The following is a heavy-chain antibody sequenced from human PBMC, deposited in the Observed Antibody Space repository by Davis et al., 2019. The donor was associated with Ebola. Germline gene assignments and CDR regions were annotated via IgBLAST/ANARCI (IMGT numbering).Heavy chain of an antibody. CDR1: AFTFDDYA. CDR2: INWNGGST. CDR3: ARVNAVTGYSRFDA. Sequence: GGSLRPSCPASAFTFDDYAITWFRQAPGKGLEWGPGINWNGGSTGYADSAKGRFTISRDNAKNSLYLQMNSLRAEDTAVYHCARVNAVTGYSRFDAWGQGTVVTVSS. V-gene: IGHV3-20*01. D-gene: IGHD3-9*01. J-gene: IGHJ5*02.